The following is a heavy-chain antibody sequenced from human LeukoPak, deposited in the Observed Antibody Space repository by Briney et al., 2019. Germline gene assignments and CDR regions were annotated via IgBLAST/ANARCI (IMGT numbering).Heavy chain of an antibody. D-gene: IGHD1-26*01. J-gene: IGHJ4*02. Sequence: GDSLRHSCAASGFTFSTYSMNWLRLAPGEGLEWVSSISPDSNYKYYVDSVKGRFTISRDNAKSSLYLQMSSLRAEDTAVYYCARLIVGVIDYWGQGTLVTVSS. CDR3: ARLIVGVIDY. CDR1: GFTFSTYS. CDR2: ISPDSNYK. V-gene: IGHV3-21*01.